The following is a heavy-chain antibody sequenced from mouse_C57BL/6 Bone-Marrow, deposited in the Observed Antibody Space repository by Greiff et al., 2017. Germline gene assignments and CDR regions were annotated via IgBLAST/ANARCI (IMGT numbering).Heavy chain of an antibody. V-gene: IGHV1-64*01. CDR2: IHPSGGST. CDR1: GYTFTSYW. D-gene: IGHD2-3*01. J-gene: IGHJ1*03. Sequence: VQLQQPGAELVKPGASVKLSCKASGYTFTSYWMHWVKQRPGQGLEWIGMIHPSGGSTTYNQKFKSKATLTVDKSSSTAYMQLSSLTSEDSAVYYCKNDDYNDLEYFDVWGTGTTVTVSS. CDR3: KNDDYNDLEYFDV.